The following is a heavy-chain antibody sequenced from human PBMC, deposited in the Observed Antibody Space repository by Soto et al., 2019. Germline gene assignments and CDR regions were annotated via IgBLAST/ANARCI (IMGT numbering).Heavy chain of an antibody. CDR2: ISAYNGNT. Sequence: RASVKVSCKASGYTFTSYGISWVRQAPGQGLEWMGWISAYNGNTNYAQKLQGRVTMTTDTSTSTAYMELRSLRSDDTAVYYCARDPLPVGTMVRGVIINWFDPWGQGTLVTVSS. D-gene: IGHD3-10*01. J-gene: IGHJ5*02. CDR1: GYTFTSYG. V-gene: IGHV1-18*01. CDR3: ARDPLPVGTMVRGVIINWFDP.